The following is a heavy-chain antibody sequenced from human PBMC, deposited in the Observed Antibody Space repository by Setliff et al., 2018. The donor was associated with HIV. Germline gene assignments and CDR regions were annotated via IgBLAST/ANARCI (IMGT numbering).Heavy chain of an antibody. J-gene: IGHJ4*02. V-gene: IGHV4-59*01. CDR3: ARATYTTLFGVLMGGGLQY. CDR2: VSNGGDT. D-gene: IGHD3-3*01. Sequence: PSETLSLTCAVSGGSTNNYYLTWIRQPPEKGLEWIGSVSNGGDTNYNPSLKSRVSLSLDTSKTQSSLKLTSVTAADTAVYYCARATYTTLFGVLMGGGLQYWGPGTLVTVSS. CDR1: GGSTNNYY.